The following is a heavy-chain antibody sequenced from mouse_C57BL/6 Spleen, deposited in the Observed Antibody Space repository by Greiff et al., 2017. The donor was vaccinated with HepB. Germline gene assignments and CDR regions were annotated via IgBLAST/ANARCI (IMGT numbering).Heavy chain of an antibody. CDR3: ARAGNYYDYDRYFDV. V-gene: IGHV1-39*01. CDR2: INPNYGTT. CDR1: GYSFTDYN. J-gene: IGHJ1*03. Sequence: LVESGPELVKPGASVKISCKASGYSFTDYNMNWVKQSNGKSLEWIGVINPNYGTTSYNQKFKGKATLTVDQSSSTAYMQLNSLTSEDSAVYYCARAGNYYDYDRYFDVWGTGTTVTVSS. D-gene: IGHD2-4*01.